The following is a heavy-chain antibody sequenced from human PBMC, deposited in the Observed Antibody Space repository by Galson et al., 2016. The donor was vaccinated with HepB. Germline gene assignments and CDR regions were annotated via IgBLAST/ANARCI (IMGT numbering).Heavy chain of an antibody. J-gene: IGHJ5*02. CDR3: AKEDGGFNFDP. CDR1: GFIFDDYS. Sequence: YLRLSCAASGFIFDDYSMHWVRQIPGKGLEWVSGINWNSARVDYAGSVKGRFTISRDKNSLFLQMNSLRPEDTALCYCAKEDGGFNFDPWGQGTLVTVSS. V-gene: IGHV3-9*01. CDR2: INWNSARV. D-gene: IGHD2-15*01.